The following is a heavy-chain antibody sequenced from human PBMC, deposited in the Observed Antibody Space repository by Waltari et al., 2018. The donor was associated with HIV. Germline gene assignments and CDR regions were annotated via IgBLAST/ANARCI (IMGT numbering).Heavy chain of an antibody. CDR3: ARGHSGSSDDAFDI. D-gene: IGHD1-26*01. V-gene: IGHV1-69*13. J-gene: IGHJ3*02. Sequence: QVQLVQSGAEVKKPGSSVKVSCKASVGTFSSYAISWVRQAPGKGLEWMGGIIPIFGTANYAQKFQGRVTITADESTSTAYMELSSLRSEDTAVYYCARGHSGSSDDAFDIWGQGTMVTVSS. CDR2: IIPIFGTA. CDR1: VGTFSSYA.